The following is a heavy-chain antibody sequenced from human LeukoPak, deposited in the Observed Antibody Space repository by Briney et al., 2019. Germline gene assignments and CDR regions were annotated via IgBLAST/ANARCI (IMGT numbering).Heavy chain of an antibody. J-gene: IGHJ4*02. V-gene: IGHV3-21*01. CDR1: GFTFSSYS. CDR2: ISSSSSYI. Sequence: GGSLRLSCAASGFTFSSYSMNWVRQAPGKGLEWVSSISSSSSYIYYADSVKGRFTISRDNAKNSLYLQMNSLRAEDTAVYYCARDIASMVRASPSYFDYWGQGTLVTVSS. CDR3: ARDIASMVRASPSYFDY. D-gene: IGHD3-10*01.